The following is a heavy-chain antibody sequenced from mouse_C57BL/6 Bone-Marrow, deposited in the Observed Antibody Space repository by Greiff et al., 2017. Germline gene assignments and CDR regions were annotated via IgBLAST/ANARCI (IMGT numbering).Heavy chain of an antibody. D-gene: IGHD2-10*01. J-gene: IGHJ3*01. CDR2: IWRGGST. Sequence: VQLQESGPGLVQPSQSLSITCTVSGFSLTSYGVHWVRQSPGKGLEWLGVIWRGGSTDYNAAFKSRLSITKDNYKSQVFFNMNSLQADDTAIYYCAKSYYGNSAWFAYWGQGTLVTVSA. V-gene: IGHV2-5*01. CDR3: AKSYYGNSAWFAY. CDR1: GFSLTSYG.